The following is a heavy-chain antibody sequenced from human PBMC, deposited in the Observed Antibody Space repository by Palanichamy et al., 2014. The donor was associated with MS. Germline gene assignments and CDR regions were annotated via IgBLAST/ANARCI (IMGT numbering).Heavy chain of an antibody. CDR1: GDSISSGIYY. CDR2: MYYIGTA. Sequence: QLHLQESGPGLVKPSETLSLTCTVSGDSISSGIYYWGWIRQAPGKGLEWIGAMYYIGTAYYNASLRSRVTISVDTSRNYFSLKLSSVTAADTAVYYCARLHYCIGGSCHHDYWGQGTLVTVSS. J-gene: IGHJ4*02. V-gene: IGHV4-39*07. D-gene: IGHD2-15*01. CDR3: ARLHYCIGGSCHHDY.